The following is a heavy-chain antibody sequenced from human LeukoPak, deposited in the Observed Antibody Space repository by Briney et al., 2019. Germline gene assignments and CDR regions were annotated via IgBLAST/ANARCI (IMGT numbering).Heavy chain of an antibody. Sequence: SETLSLTCTVSGGSISSYYWSWIRQPPGKGLEWIGRIHTSGSTNYNPSLKSRVTVSVDTSRNQFSLKLSSVTAADTAVYYCARWALRWGNFDYWGQGTLVTVSS. J-gene: IGHJ4*02. CDR2: IHTSGST. CDR1: GGSISSYY. CDR3: ARWALRWGNFDY. D-gene: IGHD2-21*01. V-gene: IGHV4-4*07.